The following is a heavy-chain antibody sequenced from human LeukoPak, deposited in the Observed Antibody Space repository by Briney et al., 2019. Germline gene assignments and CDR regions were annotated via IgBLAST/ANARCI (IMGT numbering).Heavy chain of an antibody. CDR3: AREKIDYDILTGYYKGNNYDY. CDR2: IYTSGST. J-gene: IGHJ4*02. Sequence: SQTLSLTCTVSGGSISSGSYFWSWIRQPAGKGLEWIGRIYTSGSTNYNPSLKSRVTISVDTSKNQLSLNLSSVTAADTAVYYCAREKIDYDILTGYYKGNNYDYWGQGTLVTVSS. V-gene: IGHV4-61*02. D-gene: IGHD3-9*01. CDR1: GGSISSGSYF.